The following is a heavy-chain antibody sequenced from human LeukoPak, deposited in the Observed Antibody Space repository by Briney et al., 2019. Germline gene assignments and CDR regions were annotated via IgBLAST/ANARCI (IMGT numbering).Heavy chain of an antibody. Sequence: GGSLRLSCAASEFTLRNYWMSWVRQAPGKGLEWVATIKEDGSEKYYVDSVKGRFTISRDNSKNTLYLQMNSLRAEDTAVYYCAKGYSGSPDYYFDYWGQGTLVTVSS. J-gene: IGHJ4*02. CDR3: AKGYSGSPDYYFDY. V-gene: IGHV3-7*03. CDR2: IKEDGSEK. CDR1: EFTLRNYW. D-gene: IGHD3-10*01.